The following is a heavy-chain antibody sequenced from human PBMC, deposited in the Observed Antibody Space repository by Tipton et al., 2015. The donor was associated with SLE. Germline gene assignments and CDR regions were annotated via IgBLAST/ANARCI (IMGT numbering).Heavy chain of an antibody. V-gene: IGHV3-48*02. Sequence: SLRLSCAASGFTFSRYSMNWVRQAPGKGLEWISYINFSGGTIYYADSVKGRFTVSRDNGKNSLHLQMSSLKDEDTAMYYCARDRRGQWSYNYYFGLDVWGQGTTVIVSS. CDR3: ARDRRGQWSYNYYFGLDV. CDR1: GFTFSRYS. CDR2: INFSGGTI. D-gene: IGHD5-24*01. J-gene: IGHJ6*02.